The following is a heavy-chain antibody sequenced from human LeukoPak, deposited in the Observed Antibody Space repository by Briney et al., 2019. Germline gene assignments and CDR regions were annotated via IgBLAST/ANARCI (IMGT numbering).Heavy chain of an antibody. V-gene: IGHV3-11*01. Sequence: GGSLRLSCAASGFTFSDYYMGWIRQAPGKGLEWLSYISGSGTTIFYADSVKGRFTISRDNAKNSLDLQMNSLRAEDTAVYYCVKEHVDRAFTRSFEIWGQGTVVTVSS. CDR1: GFTFSDYY. J-gene: IGHJ3*02. CDR2: ISGSGTTI. D-gene: IGHD3-10*01. CDR3: VKEHVDRAFTRSFEI.